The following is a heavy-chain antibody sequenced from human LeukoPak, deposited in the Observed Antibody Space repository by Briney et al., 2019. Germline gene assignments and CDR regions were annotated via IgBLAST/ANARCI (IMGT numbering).Heavy chain of an antibody. J-gene: IGHJ4*02. CDR1: GGSISSGSYY. CDR2: IYTSGST. Sequence: SETLSLTCTVSGGSISSGSYYWSWIRQPAGKGLEWIGRIYTSGSTDYNPSLKSRVTISVDTSKNQFSLKLSSVTAADTAVYYCARDLGDGYNQFFDYWGQGTLVTVSS. D-gene: IGHD5-24*01. V-gene: IGHV4-61*02. CDR3: ARDLGDGYNQFFDY.